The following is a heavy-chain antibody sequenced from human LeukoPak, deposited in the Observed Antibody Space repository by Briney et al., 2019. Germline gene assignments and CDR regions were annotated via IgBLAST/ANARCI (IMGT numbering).Heavy chain of an antibody. V-gene: IGHV3-23*01. CDR1: WFTSSSYI. CDR2: IGGSGDST. Sequence: GGSLRLSCAVAWFTSSSYIISWVRQAPGKGLEWVSLIGGSGDSTYYADSVKGRFTISRDNSKNTLYLRMNSLRADDTAVYYCAKGGPGGGGYFDDWGQGTLVTVSS. J-gene: IGHJ4*02. CDR3: AKGGPGGGGYFDD. D-gene: IGHD3-16*01.